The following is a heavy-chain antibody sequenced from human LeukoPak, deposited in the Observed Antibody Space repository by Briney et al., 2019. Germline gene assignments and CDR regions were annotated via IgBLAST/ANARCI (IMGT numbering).Heavy chain of an antibody. CDR2: TSGSGVNS. D-gene: IGHD5-12*01. V-gene: IGHV3-23*01. CDR1: GFTLRSYD. CDR3: AKEYSGYDFDY. J-gene: IGHJ4*02. Sequence: GSLRLSCAASGFTLRSYDMSWARQAPGKGLEWVAATSGSGVNSYYADSVRGRFTISRDNSQNTLYLQMDSLRAEDTALYYCAKEYSGYDFDYWGQGTLVTVSS.